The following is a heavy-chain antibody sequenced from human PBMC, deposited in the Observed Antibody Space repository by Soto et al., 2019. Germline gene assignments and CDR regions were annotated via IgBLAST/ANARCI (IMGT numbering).Heavy chain of an antibody. J-gene: IGHJ6*02. CDR3: ARHYGDYYYSSGYSLYYYYGMDV. Sequence: GESLKISCKGSGYSFTRYWIGWVRQMPRKGLEWMGIIYPGDSDTRYSPSFQGQVTISADKSISTAYLQWSSLKASDTAMYYCARHYGDYYYSSGYSLYYYYGMDVWGQGTTVTVSS. CDR1: GYSFTRYW. D-gene: IGHD3-22*01. V-gene: IGHV5-51*01. CDR2: IYPGDSDT.